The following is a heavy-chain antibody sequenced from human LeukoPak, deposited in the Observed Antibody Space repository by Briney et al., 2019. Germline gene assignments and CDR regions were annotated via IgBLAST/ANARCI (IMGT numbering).Heavy chain of an antibody. CDR2: ISYDGSNK. J-gene: IGHJ6*02. D-gene: IGHD6-6*01. V-gene: IGHV3-30*18. Sequence: GGSLRLSCAASGFTFSSYGMHWVRQAPGKGLEWVAVISYDGSNKYYADSVKGRFTISRGNSKDTLYLQMNSLRAEDTAVYYCAKGREQLVLVHYYYYGMDVWGQGTTVTVSS. CDR3: AKGREQLVLVHYYYYGMDV. CDR1: GFTFSSYG.